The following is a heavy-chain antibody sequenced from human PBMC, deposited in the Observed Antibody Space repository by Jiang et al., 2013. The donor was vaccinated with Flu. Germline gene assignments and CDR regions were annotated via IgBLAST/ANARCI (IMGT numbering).Heavy chain of an antibody. Sequence: VQLVESGGGVVQPGRSLRLSCAASGFTFSSYAMHWVRQAPGKGLEWVAVISYDGSNKYYADSVKGRFTISRDNSKNTLYLQMNSLRAEDTAVYYCARVAGSGSPYYYYYGMDVWGQGTTVTVSS. CDR3: ARVAGSGSPYYYYYGMDV. J-gene: IGHJ6*02. CDR2: ISYDGSNK. V-gene: IGHV3-30-3*01. CDR1: GFTFSSYA. D-gene: IGHD3-10*01.